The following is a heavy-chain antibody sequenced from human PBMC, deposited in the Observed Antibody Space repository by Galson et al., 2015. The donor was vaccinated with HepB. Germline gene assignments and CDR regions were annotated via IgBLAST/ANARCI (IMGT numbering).Heavy chain of an antibody. V-gene: IGHV3-21*01. J-gene: IGHJ6*02. D-gene: IGHD4-17*01. CDR3: ARGHYGDETLYYYYGMDV. CDR2: ISSSSSYI. CDR1: GFTFSSFS. Sequence: SLRLSCAASGFTFSSFSMNWVRQAPGKGLEWVSSISSSSSYIYYADSVKGRFTISRDNAKNSLSLQMNSLRAEDTAVYYCARGHYGDETLYYYYGMDVWGQGTTITVSS.